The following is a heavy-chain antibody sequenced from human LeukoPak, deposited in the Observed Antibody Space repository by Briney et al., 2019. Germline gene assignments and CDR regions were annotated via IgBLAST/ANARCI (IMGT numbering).Heavy chain of an antibody. CDR3: ARDSEGYYYGMDV. J-gene: IGHJ6*02. Sequence: ASVKVSCKASDYIFSGHFIHWVRQAPGQGLEWMGWISTYNGKTNYAENLQGRVTMTTDTSTTTVYMELRSLRSDDTAVYYCARDSEGYYYGMDVWGQGTTVTVSS. CDR1: DYIFSGHF. CDR2: ISTYNGKT. V-gene: IGHV1-18*04. D-gene: IGHD3-10*01.